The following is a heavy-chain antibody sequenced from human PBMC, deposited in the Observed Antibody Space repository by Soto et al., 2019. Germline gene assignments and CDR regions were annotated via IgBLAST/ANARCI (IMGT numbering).Heavy chain of an antibody. Sequence: QVHLQESGPRLVEPSETLSLTCTVSGDSIRNSGHYWGWVRQPPGKGLEWIGSVYYSGTSYRKPSLKSPPTQALDTSQNQFSLKLTSVTAAEPAIYYRARPATVAPPDAFQVWSQGTLVTVSS. CDR1: GDSIRNSGHY. V-gene: IGHV4-39*01. CDR2: VYYSGTS. J-gene: IGHJ3*01. CDR3: ARPATVAPPDAFQV. D-gene: IGHD6-19*01.